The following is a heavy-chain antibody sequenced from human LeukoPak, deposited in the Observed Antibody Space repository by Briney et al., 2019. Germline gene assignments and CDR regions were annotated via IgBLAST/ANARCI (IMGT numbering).Heavy chain of an antibody. J-gene: IGHJ4*02. CDR1: GLIVTRDY. CDR2: IYSGGST. V-gene: IGHV3-66*02. CDR3: ASLGY. Sequence: PGGSLRLSCVVSGLIVTRDYMSWVRQAPGKGLEWVSAIYSGGSTYYADSVKGRFTISRDNSKNTLYLQMNSLRAADTAVYYCASLGYWGQGILVTVSS.